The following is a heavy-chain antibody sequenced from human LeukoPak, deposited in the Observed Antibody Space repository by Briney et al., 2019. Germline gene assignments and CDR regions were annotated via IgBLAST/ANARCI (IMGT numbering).Heavy chain of an antibody. J-gene: IGHJ5*02. V-gene: IGHV1-18*04. CDR1: GYTFTSYG. CDR3: ARDGELWFGPQGLGWFDP. CDR2: ISAYNGNT. Sequence: ASVKVSCKASGYTFTSYGISWVRQAPGQGLEWMGWISAYNGNTNYAQKLQGRVTMTTDTSTSTAYMELRSLRSDDTAVYYCARDGELWFGPQGLGWFDPWGQGTLVTVSS. D-gene: IGHD3-10*01.